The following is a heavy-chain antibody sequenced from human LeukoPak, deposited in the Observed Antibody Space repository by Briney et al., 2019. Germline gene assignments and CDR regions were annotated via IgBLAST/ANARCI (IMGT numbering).Heavy chain of an antibody. CDR1: GFTFSRYV. V-gene: IGHV3-23*01. D-gene: IGHD3-22*01. CDR2: ISGSGDST. J-gene: IGHJ3*02. CDR3: ARDVPKVVASDAFDI. Sequence: GGSLRLSCAASGFTFSRYVMSWVRQAPGKGLDWVLAISGSGDSTYYADSVKGRFTISRDNAKNSLYLQMNSLRAEDTAVYYCARDVPKVVASDAFDIWGQGTMVTVSS.